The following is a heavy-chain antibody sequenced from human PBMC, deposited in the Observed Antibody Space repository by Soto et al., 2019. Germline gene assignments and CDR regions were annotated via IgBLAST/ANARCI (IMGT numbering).Heavy chain of an antibody. CDR2: ISAYNGNT. J-gene: IGHJ4*02. CDR3: ARAYSSGWYGYYFDY. CDR1: GYGYTSYG. D-gene: IGHD6-19*01. V-gene: IGHV1-18*01. Sequence: ASVKVSCKTSGYGYTSYGISWVRQAPGQGLEWMGWISAYNGNTNYAQKLQGRVTMTTDTSTSTAYMELRSLRSDDTAVYYCARAYSSGWYGYYFDYWGQGTLVTVSS.